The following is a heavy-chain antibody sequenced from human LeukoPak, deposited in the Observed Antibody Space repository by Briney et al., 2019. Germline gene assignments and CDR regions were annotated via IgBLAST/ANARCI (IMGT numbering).Heavy chain of an antibody. CDR2: IYASGST. CDR1: GGSISTYF. J-gene: IGHJ4*02. D-gene: IGHD3-10*01. CDR3: ARGTLWNSGNYPVLNY. V-gene: IGHV4-4*07. Sequence: SETLSLTCTVSGGSISTYFWNWIRQPAGKGLEWIGRIYASGSTNYNPSLKSRVTISVYKSKNQFSLKLSSVTAADTAVYYCARGTLWNSGNYPVLNYWGQGTLVTVSS.